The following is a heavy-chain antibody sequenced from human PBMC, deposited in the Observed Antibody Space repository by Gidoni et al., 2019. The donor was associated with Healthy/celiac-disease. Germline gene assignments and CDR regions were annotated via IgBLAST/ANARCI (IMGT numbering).Heavy chain of an antibody. D-gene: IGHD5-12*01. J-gene: IGHJ4*02. CDR1: GVSVSSGSYY. CDR2: IYYSGST. CDR3: ASYSWGHIVATIKNHPFED. V-gene: IGHV4-61*01. Sequence: QVQLQESGPGLVKPSETLSLTCTVSGVSVSSGSYYWSWIRQPPGKGLEWIGYIYYSGSTNYNPSLKSRVTISVDTSKNQFSLKLSSVTAADTAVYYCASYSWGHIVATIKNHPFEDWGQGTLVTVSS.